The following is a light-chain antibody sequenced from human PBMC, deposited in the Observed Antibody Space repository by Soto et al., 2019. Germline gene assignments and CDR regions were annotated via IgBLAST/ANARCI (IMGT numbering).Light chain of an antibody. CDR2: GAS. Sequence: EIVLTQSPAPLSVSPGERATLSCRASQSISNNLAWYQQKPGQAPRLLIYGASTRATGIPARFSGSGSGTGFTLTISSLQSEDFAVYYCQQYNNWPRTFGGGTKVDIK. J-gene: IGKJ4*01. CDR3: QQYNNWPRT. V-gene: IGKV3-15*01. CDR1: QSISNN.